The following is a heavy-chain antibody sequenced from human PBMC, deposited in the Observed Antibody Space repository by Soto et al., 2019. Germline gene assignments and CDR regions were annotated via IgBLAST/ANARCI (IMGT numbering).Heavy chain of an antibody. CDR2: MGYNGFT. CDR3: ARQGFGELHGLVDV. D-gene: IGHD3-10*01. V-gene: IGHV4-59*08. CDR1: GGPMNNYY. J-gene: IGHJ6*02. Sequence: QVQLQESGPGLVKPSETLSLTCTISGGPMNNYYCSWFRQPRGQGLEWIGYMGYNGFTRYNPSLRSRVAISLATAKNQYSLKLSSVTAADTALYYCARQGFGELHGLVDVWGQGITVTVSS.